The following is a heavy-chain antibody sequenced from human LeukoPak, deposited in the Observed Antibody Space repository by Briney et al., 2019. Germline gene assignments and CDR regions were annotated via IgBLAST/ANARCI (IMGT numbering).Heavy chain of an antibody. V-gene: IGHV1-58*02. CDR2: IVVGSGNT. D-gene: IGHD3-22*01. CDR3: ARGAYYYDSSGYSPGLDAFDI. Sequence: ASVKVSCKASGFTFTRSAMQWVRQARGQRLEWIGWIVVGSGNTKYAQKFQERVTITRDMSTGTAYMELSSLRSEDTAVYYCARGAYYYDSSGYSPGLDAFDIWGQGTMVTVSS. CDR1: GFTFTRSA. J-gene: IGHJ3*02.